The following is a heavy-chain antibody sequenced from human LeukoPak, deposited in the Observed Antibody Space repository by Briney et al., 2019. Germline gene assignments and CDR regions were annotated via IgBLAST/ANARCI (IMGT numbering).Heavy chain of an antibody. Sequence: TGGSLRLSCAASGFTFSSYSMNWVRQAPGKGLGWVSSISSSSSYIYYADSVKGRFTIFRDNAKNSLYLQMNSLRAEDTAVYYCARGEDKQWLVRLLGGYYYHGMDVWGQGTTVTVSS. CDR2: ISSSSSYI. J-gene: IGHJ6*02. CDR1: GFTFSSYS. D-gene: IGHD6-19*01. V-gene: IGHV3-21*01. CDR3: ARGEDKQWLVRLLGGYYYHGMDV.